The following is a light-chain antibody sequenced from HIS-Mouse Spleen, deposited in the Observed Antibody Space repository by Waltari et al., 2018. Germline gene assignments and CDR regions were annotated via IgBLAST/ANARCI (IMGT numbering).Light chain of an antibody. Sequence: DIQLTQSPSFLSASVGDRVTITCRASQGISRYLAWYQQKPGKAPKLLIYAASTLQSVGPSRFSGSGSVTEFTLTISSLQPEDFATYYCQQLNSYPPTFGQGTKVEIK. V-gene: IGKV1-9*01. CDR1: QGISRY. CDR2: AAS. CDR3: QQLNSYPPT. J-gene: IGKJ1*01.